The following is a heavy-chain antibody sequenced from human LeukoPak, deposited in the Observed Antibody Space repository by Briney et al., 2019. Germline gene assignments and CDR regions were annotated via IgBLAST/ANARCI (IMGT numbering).Heavy chain of an antibody. J-gene: IGHJ4*02. CDR2: ISGSGGST. Sequence: GGSLRLSCAASGFTFSSYAMSWVRQAPGKGLEWFSAISGSGGSTYYADSVKGRFTISRDNSKNTLYLQMNSLRAEDTAVYYCPKGAYDILTGYYDYWGQGTLVTVSS. D-gene: IGHD3-9*01. CDR3: PKGAYDILTGYYDY. V-gene: IGHV3-23*01. CDR1: GFTFSSYA.